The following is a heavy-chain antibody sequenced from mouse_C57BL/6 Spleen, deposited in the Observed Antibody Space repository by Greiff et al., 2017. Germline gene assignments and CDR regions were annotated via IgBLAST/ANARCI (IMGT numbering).Heavy chain of an antibody. CDR1: GFTFSSYG. Sequence: VQLKESGGDLVKPGGSLKLSCAASGFTFSSYGMSWVRHTPDSRLDWVATFSSGGIYTSYPDSVKGRFTISRDNAKNTLYLQMSSLKSEDTAMYYCARQGLTGTGEVYAMDYWGQGTSVTVSS. D-gene: IGHD4-1*01. V-gene: IGHV5-6*01. J-gene: IGHJ4*01. CDR2: FSSGGIYT. CDR3: ARQGLTGTGEVYAMDY.